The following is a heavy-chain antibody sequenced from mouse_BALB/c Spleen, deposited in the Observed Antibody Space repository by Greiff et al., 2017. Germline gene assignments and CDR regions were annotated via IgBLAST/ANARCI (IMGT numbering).Heavy chain of an antibody. CDR2: IYPGNSDT. CDR3: ARGGLRYAMDY. Sequence: EVQLQQSGTVLARPGASVKMSCKASGYTFTSYWMHWVKQRPGQGLEWIGAIYPGNSDTSYNQKFKGKAKLTAVTSTSTAYMQLSSLTSEDSAVYFCARGGLRYAMDYWGQGTSVTVSS. V-gene: IGHV1-5*01. CDR1: GYTFTSYW. D-gene: IGHD3-1*01. J-gene: IGHJ4*01.